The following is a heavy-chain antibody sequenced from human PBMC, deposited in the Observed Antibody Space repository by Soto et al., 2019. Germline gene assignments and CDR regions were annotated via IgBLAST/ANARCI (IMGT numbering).Heavy chain of an antibody. J-gene: IGHJ4*02. Sequence: QVQLVQSGAEVKKPGASVKVSCKASGYTFTSYGINWVRQAPGQGLEWMGWISANTGNTNFAQKLQGRVTMTTDTSTSTAYMELRSLKSDDTAVYYCARDGRYSGSYGGYYFDYWGQGTLVTDSS. CDR3: ARDGRYSGSYGGYYFDY. D-gene: IGHD1-26*01. V-gene: IGHV1-18*01. CDR1: GYTFTSYG. CDR2: ISANTGNT.